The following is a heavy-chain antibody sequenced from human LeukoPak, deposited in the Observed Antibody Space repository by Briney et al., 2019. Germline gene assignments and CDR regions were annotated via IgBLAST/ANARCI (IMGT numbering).Heavy chain of an antibody. CDR2: ITASSTAI. V-gene: IGHV3-21*01. J-gene: IGHJ4*02. D-gene: IGHD3-9*01. CDR3: ARTYYDILTGYNPYFDY. Sequence: GGSLRLSCAASGFTFSSYSLNWVRQAPGKGLEWVSSITASSTAIYSADSVKGRFTISRDNAKNFLYLQMNSLRAEDTAVYYCARTYYDILTGYNPYFDYWGQGILVTVSS. CDR1: GFTFSSYS.